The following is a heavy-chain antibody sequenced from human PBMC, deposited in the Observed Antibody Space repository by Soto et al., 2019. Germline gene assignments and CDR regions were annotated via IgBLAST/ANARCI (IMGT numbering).Heavy chain of an antibody. CDR3: ARDPRVAARRMYYYYYMDV. V-gene: IGHV3-74*01. D-gene: IGHD6-6*01. CDR1: GFRFRSHS. CDR2: VSDGSST. J-gene: IGHJ6*03. Sequence: PGRSLRLSCVASGFRFRSHSMNWISQAPGKGPEWVAYVSDGSSTSYADSVKGRFTISRDNAKNTLYLQMNSLRAEDTAVYYCARDPRVAARRMYYYYYMDVWGKGTTVTVSS.